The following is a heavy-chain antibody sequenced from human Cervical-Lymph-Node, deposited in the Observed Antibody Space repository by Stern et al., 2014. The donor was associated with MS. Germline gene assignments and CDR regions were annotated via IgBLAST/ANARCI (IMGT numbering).Heavy chain of an antibody. CDR1: GGSITNRDY. V-gene: IGHV4-39*02. CDR3: ARGVTAVTNYVPNWCFDL. CDR2: VYYSGIT. Sequence: QLQLQESGPGLVKPSETLSLTCTVSGGSITNRDYWGWIRQSPGKGLEWIGSVYYSGITYYRPSLTSRATISIDTSRNQFLLRLTSVTATDTAVYFCARGVTAVTNYVPNWCFDLWGRGTLVTVSS. J-gene: IGHJ2*01. D-gene: IGHD4-11*01.